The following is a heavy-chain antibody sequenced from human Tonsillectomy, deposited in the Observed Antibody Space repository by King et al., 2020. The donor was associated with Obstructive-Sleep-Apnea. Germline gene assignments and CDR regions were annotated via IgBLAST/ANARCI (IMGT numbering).Heavy chain of an antibody. J-gene: IGHJ3*02. CDR1: GGSISSGGYS. CDR2: IYHSGST. V-gene: IGHV4-30-2*01. CDR3: ARAEGYCSGGSCYFGAFDI. D-gene: IGHD2-15*01. Sequence: QLQESGSGLVKPSQTLSLTCAVSGGSISSGGYSWSWIRQPPGKGLEWIGYIYHSGSTYYNPSLKSRVTISVDRSKNQFSLKLSSVTAADTAVYYCARAEGYCSGGSCYFGAFDIWGQGTMVTVSS.